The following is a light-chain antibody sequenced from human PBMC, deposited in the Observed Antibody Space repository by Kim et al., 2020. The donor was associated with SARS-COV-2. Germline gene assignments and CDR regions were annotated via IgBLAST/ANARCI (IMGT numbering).Light chain of an antibody. CDR1: QGISNY. CDR2: AAF. J-gene: IGKJ1*01. CDR3: QKYNSAPWT. V-gene: IGKV1-27*01. Sequence: ASVGDRVTITCRASQGISNYLAWYQQKPGKVPKRLIYAAFALQSGVPTRFSGSRSGTDFTLTISSLQPEDVATYYCQKYNSAPWTFGQGTKVEIK.